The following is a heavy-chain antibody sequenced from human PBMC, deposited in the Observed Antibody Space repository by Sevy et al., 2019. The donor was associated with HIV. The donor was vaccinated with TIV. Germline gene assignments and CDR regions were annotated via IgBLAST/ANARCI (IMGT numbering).Heavy chain of an antibody. D-gene: IGHD4-17*01. Sequence: ASVKVSCKASGYTFISYGISWVRQAPGQGLEWMGWISAYNGNINFAQKFQGRVTMTTDTSASTVHMELGSLRFDDTAVYYCARDGAKDDYGGYRYQYYGLDVWGQGTTVTVSS. V-gene: IGHV1-18*01. CDR1: GYTFISYG. J-gene: IGHJ6*02. CDR3: ARDGAKDDYGGYRYQYYGLDV. CDR2: ISAYNGNI.